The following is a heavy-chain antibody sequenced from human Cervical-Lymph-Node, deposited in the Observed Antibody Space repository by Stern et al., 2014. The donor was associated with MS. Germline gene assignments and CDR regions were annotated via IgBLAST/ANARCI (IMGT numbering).Heavy chain of an antibody. CDR2: ISGYNGKA. D-gene: IGHD5-12*01. V-gene: IGHV1-18*04. CDR1: GYTFTTYA. J-gene: IGHJ6*02. CDR3: ARDGKWLQVYGMDV. Sequence: QVQLVQSGPEVKKPGASVKVSCKASGYTFTTYAFSWVRQAPGQGLEWMGWISGYNGKANYAQRFQGRVTMTTDSSTSTAYMELRSLRSDDTAAYYCARDGKWLQVYGMDVWGQGTTVTVSS.